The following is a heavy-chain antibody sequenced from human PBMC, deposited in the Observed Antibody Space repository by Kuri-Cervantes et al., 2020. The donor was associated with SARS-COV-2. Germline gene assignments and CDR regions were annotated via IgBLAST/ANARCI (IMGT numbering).Heavy chain of an antibody. CDR1: GLTLSSYG. CDR2: ISYDGSTK. D-gene: IGHD6-25*01. Sequence: GESLKISCAASGLTLSSYGMHWVRQAPGKGLEWVALISYDGSTKYYADSVRGRFTISRDNSKNTLYLQMNSLRAEDTAVYYCARQGGRAIYFDYWGQGTLVTVSS. CDR3: ARQGGRAIYFDY. V-gene: IGHV3-30*03. J-gene: IGHJ4*02.